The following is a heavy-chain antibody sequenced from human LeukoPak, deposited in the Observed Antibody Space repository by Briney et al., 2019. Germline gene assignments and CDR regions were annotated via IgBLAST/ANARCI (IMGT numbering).Heavy chain of an antibody. J-gene: IGHJ5*02. V-gene: IGHV1-8*01. Sequence: ASVKVSCKASGYTFTSYDINWVRQATGQGLEWMGWMNLNSGNTGYTQKFQGRVTMTRNTSISTAYMELSSLRSEDTAVYYCARGRGVVVTAIDWFDPWGQGTLVTVSS. CDR3: ARGRGVVVTAIDWFDP. CDR2: MNLNSGNT. CDR1: GYTFTSYD. D-gene: IGHD2-21*02.